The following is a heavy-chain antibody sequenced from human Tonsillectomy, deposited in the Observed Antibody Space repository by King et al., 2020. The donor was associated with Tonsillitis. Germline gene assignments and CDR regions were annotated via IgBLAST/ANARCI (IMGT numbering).Heavy chain of an antibody. CDR1: GFTFSSNY. CDR2: IYSGGST. J-gene: IGHJ4*02. D-gene: IGHD6-19*01. Sequence: VQLVESGGGLIQPGGSLRLSCAASGFTFSSNYMSWVSQAPGKGLEWVSVIYSGGSTYYADSVKGRFTISRDNSKNTLYLQMNSLRAEDTAVYYCARDRGWPPGMDYWGQGTLVTVSS. CDR3: ARDRGWPPGMDY. V-gene: IGHV3-53*01.